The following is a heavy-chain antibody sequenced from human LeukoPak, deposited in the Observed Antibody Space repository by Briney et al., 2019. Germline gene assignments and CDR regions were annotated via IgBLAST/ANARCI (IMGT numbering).Heavy chain of an antibody. CDR3: ASYVWGSYRYYFDY. V-gene: IGHV1-69*06. CDR1: GGTFSSYA. CDR2: IIPIFGTA. J-gene: IGHJ4*02. D-gene: IGHD3-16*02. Sequence: ASVKVSCKASGGTFSSYAISWVRQAPGQGLEWMGGIIPIFGTANYAQKFQGRVTITADKSTSTAYMELSSLRSEDTAVYYCASYVWGSYRYYFDYWGQGTLVTVSS.